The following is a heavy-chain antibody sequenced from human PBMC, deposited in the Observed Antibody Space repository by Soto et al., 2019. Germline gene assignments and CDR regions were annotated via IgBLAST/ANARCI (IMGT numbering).Heavy chain of an antibody. CDR2: ISAYNGNT. CDR1: GYTFTSYA. CDR3: FVLVPAAIPRAFAY. Sequence: ASVKVSCKASGYTFTSYAIHWVRQAPGQRLEWMGWISAYNGNTNYAQKLQGRATMTTDTSTSTAYMELRSLRSDDTAVYYCFVLVPAAIPRAFAYWGQGTLVTVSS. V-gene: IGHV1-18*01. D-gene: IGHD2-2*02. J-gene: IGHJ4*02.